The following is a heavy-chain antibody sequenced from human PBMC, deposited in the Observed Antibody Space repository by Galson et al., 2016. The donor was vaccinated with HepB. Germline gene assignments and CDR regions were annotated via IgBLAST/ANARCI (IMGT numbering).Heavy chain of an antibody. CDR3: ARHTYTRGAFDY. CDR2: INYAGSP. D-gene: IGHD2-2*02. V-gene: IGHV4-39*01. J-gene: IGHJ4*02. CDR1: GDSIGSSDYY. Sequence: ETLSLTCTVSGDSIGSSDYYWGWIRQPPGKGLGWIASINYAGSPYYNPSLKDRVTISVDTSKNQFSLKVSSVTAADTAVYYCARHTYTRGAFDYWGQGRLVTVSA.